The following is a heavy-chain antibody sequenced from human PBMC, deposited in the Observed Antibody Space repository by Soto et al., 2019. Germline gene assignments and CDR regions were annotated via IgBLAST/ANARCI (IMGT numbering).Heavy chain of an antibody. V-gene: IGHV3-23*01. Sequence: GGSLRLSCVASGITCGSRAMSWVRQAPGEGLEWVSTITDTGGDAKYADSVRGRFTISRDNSKKTLYLQMSSLRADDSAVYFCARGSKASYPGSRIFDFWRRRTLVTVSS. CDR2: ITDTGGDA. CDR1: GITCGSRA. D-gene: IGHD2-15*01. CDR3: ARGSKASYPGSRIFDF. J-gene: IGHJ4*02.